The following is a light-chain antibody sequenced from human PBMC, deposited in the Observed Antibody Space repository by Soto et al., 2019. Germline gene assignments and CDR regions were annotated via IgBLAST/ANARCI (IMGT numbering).Light chain of an antibody. CDR1: QSVSSSY. CDR3: QQYNNWPLWT. CDR2: GAS. V-gene: IGKV3-15*01. Sequence: EIVLTQSPATLSLSPGERATLSCRAIQSVSSSYLAWYQQKPGQAPRLLIYGASTRATGIPARFSGSGSGTEFTLTISSLQSEDFAVYYCQQYNNWPLWTFGQGTKVDIK. J-gene: IGKJ1*01.